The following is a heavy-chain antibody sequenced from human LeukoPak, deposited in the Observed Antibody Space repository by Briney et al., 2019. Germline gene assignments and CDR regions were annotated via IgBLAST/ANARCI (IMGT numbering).Heavy chain of an antibody. CDR1: GGSISSYY. V-gene: IGHV4-59*01. CDR3: ARTHSYYYDSSGYYYDY. Sequence: SETLSLTCTVSGGSISSYYWSWIRQPPGKGLGWIGYIYYSGSTNYNPSLKSRVTISVDTSKNQFSLKLSSVTAADTAVYYCARTHSYYYDSSGYYYDYWGQGTLVTVSS. CDR2: IYYSGST. D-gene: IGHD3-22*01. J-gene: IGHJ4*02.